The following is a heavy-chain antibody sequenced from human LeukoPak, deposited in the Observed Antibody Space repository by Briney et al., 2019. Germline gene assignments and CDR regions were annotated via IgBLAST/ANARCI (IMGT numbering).Heavy chain of an antibody. CDR2: ISSGGNAI. V-gene: IGHV3-21*01. J-gene: IGHJ4*02. CDR3: ARSLDSSGYYYFDY. Sequence: GGSLRLSCAASKFTFSDYAMNWVRQAPGKGLEWVSSISSGGNAIFYAASVKGRFTVSRDNAKNSLYLQMNSLRAEDTAVYYCARSLDSSGYYYFDYWGQGTLVTVSS. D-gene: IGHD3-22*01. CDR1: KFTFSDYA.